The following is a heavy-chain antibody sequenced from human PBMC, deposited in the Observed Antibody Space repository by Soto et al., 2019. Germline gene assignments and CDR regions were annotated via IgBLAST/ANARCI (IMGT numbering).Heavy chain of an antibody. CDR2: IIPIFGTA. CDR1: GCTFSSCA. D-gene: IGHD2-2*02. CDR3: AREDIVVVPAAIPVRYYYYGMDV. Sequence: VCGRCSGCTFSSCAMIWVRHAPGQGLECMGGIIPIFGTANYAQKFQVRVTITADESTSTAYMELSSLRSEDTAVYYCAREDIVVVPAAIPVRYYYYGMDVWGQGTTVTVSS. J-gene: IGHJ6*02. V-gene: IGHV1-69*01.